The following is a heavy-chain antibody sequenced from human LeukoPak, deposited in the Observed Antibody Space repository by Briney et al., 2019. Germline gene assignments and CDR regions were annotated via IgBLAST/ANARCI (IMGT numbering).Heavy chain of an antibody. CDR2: IDYSGST. D-gene: IGHD6-13*01. CDR1: GGSISSYY. CDR3: AAAYRIGWFYFDS. Sequence: SETLSLTCSVSGGSISSYYWSWIRQPPAKGLEWIGYIDYSGSTNYNPSLKSRVTISLDTSKNQFSLRLSSLTAADTAVYYFAAAYRIGWFYFDSWGQGPLVTVSS. V-gene: IGHV4-59*08. J-gene: IGHJ4*02.